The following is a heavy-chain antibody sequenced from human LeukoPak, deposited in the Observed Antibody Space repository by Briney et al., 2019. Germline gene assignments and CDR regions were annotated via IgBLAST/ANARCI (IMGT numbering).Heavy chain of an antibody. D-gene: IGHD3-22*01. V-gene: IGHV3-30*01. J-gene: IGHJ6*02. CDR3: ARARDDSSGYYYGPTSYYYYGMDV. CDR1: GFTFSSYA. Sequence: PGGSLRLSCAASGFTFSSYAMHWVRQSPGKGLEWVAVISYAGSNKYYADSVKGRFTISRDNSKNTLYLQMNSLRAEDTAVYYCARARDDSSGYYYGPTSYYYYGMDVWGQGTTVTVSS. CDR2: ISYAGSNK.